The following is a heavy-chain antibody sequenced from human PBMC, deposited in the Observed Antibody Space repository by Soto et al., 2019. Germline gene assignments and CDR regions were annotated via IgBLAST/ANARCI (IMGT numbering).Heavy chain of an antibody. CDR3: ARANDYGDYGDYDYGMDD. J-gene: IGHJ6*02. D-gene: IGHD4-17*01. V-gene: IGHV2-5*01. CDR1: GFSLGTSGVG. Sequence: SGPTLVNPTQTLTLTCTFSGFSLGTSGVGVGWIRQPPGKALEWLALIYWNDDKRYSPSLKSRLTITKDTSKNQVVLTMTNMDTVDTATYYCARANDYGDYGDYDYGMDDWGQGTTVTVS. CDR2: IYWNDDK.